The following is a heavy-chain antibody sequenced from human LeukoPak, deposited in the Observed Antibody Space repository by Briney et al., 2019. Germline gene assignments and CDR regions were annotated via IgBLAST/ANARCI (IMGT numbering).Heavy chain of an antibody. CDR3: ARRAGAYSHPYDY. CDR2: IRSKAYGGTT. D-gene: IGHD4/OR15-4a*01. Sequence: PGGSLRLSCTASGFTFGDYAMSWVRQAPGKGLEWVGFIRSKAYGGTTEYAASVKGRFTISRDDSKSIAYLQMNSLRAEDTAVYYCARRAGAYSHPYDYWGQGTLVTVSS. CDR1: GFTFGDYA. J-gene: IGHJ4*02. V-gene: IGHV3-49*04.